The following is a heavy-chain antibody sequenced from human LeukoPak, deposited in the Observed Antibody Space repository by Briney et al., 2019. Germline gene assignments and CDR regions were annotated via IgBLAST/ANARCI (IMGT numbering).Heavy chain of an antibody. D-gene: IGHD3-10*01. Sequence: GGSLRLSCAASGFTFSSYAMHWVRQAPGKGLEWMGGFDPEDGETIYAQKFQGRVTMTEDTSTDTAYMELSSLRSEDTAVYYCATGHALWTIDYWGQGTLVTVSS. CDR3: ATGHALWTIDY. CDR2: FDPEDGET. J-gene: IGHJ4*02. V-gene: IGHV1-24*01. CDR1: GFTFSSYA.